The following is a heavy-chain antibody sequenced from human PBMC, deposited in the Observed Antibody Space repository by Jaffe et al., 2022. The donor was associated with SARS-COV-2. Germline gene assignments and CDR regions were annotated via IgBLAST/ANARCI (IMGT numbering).Heavy chain of an antibody. CDR1: GGSFSGYY. CDR3: ARERAGSVPRKYYMDV. CDR2: INHSGST. D-gene: IGHD3-10*01. V-gene: IGHV4-34*01. Sequence: QVQLQQWGAGLLKPSETLSLTCAVYGGSFSGYYWSWIRQPPGKGLEWIGEINHSGSTNYNPSLKSRVTISVDTSKNQFSLKLSSVTAADTAVYYCARERAGSVPRKYYMDVWGKGTTVTVSS. J-gene: IGHJ6*04.